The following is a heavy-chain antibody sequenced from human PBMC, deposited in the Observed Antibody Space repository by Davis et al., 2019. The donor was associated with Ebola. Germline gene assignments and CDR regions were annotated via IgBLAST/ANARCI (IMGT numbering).Heavy chain of an antibody. V-gene: IGHV4-59*01. J-gene: IGHJ6*02. CDR1: GGSISSYY. CDR2: IYYSGST. Sequence: SETLSLTCTVSGGSISSYYWSWIRQPPGKGLEWIGYIYYSGSTNYNPSLKSRVTISVDTSKNQFSLKLSSVTAADTAVYYCARDLIVYIYGYASPSYYYYYGMDVWGQGTTVTVSS. CDR3: ARDLIVYIYGYASPSYYYYYGMDV. D-gene: IGHD5-18*01.